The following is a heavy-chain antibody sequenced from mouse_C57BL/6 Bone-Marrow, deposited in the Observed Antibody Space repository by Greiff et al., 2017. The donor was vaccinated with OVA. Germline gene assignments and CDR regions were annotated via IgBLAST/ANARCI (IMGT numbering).Heavy chain of an antibody. CDR2: IRNKPNGSTT. J-gene: IGHJ2*01. D-gene: IGHD1-1*01. CDR3: ARYKGRVAVDYFDY. V-gene: IGHV7-3*01. Sequence: EVKLVESGGGLVQPGDSLSLSCAASGFTFTNYYMSWVRQPPGKALEWLAFIRNKPNGSTTEYSASVKGRFTISRDNSQSILYLQMNALRAEDSATYYCARYKGRVAVDYFDYWGQGTAITVSS. CDR1: GFTFTNYY.